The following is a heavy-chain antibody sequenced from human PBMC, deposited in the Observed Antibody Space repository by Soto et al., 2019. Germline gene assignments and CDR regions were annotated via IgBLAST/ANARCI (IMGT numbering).Heavy chain of an antibody. CDR1: GGTFSIYA. Sequence: SVKVSCKASGGTFSIYAISGVLQSPVQWLEWMGGIIPIFGTANYAQKFQGRVTITADKSTSTAYMELSSLRSEDTAVYYCARSRGYCSGGSCGAFDIWGQGTMVTVSS. D-gene: IGHD2-15*01. CDR3: ARSRGYCSGGSCGAFDI. CDR2: IIPIFGTA. V-gene: IGHV1-69*06. J-gene: IGHJ3*02.